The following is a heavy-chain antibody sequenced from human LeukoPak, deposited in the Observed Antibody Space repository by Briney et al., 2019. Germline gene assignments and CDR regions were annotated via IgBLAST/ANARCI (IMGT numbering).Heavy chain of an antibody. J-gene: IGHJ4*02. V-gene: IGHV3-30*04. CDR1: GFTFSSYA. Sequence: GGSLRLSCAASGFTFSSYAMHWVRQAPGKGLEWVAVISYAAKGRFTISRDNSKNTLYLQMNSLRAEDTAVYYCARDPALTTYYYDSSGYQNWGQGTLVTVSS. CDR3: ARDPALTTYYYDSSGYQN. D-gene: IGHD3-22*01. CDR2: ISYA.